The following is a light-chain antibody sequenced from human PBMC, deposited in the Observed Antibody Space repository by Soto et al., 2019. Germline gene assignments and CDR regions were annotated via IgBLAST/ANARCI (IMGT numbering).Light chain of an antibody. CDR1: QSISTW. CDR3: QQYQGYSGT. Sequence: DIQMTQSPSTLSASVGDRVTITCRASQSISTWLAWYQQKSGRAPRLLISDASSLQTGVPSRFSGSGSGTEFTLTISSLQPDHFATYYCQQYQGYSGTFGQGTKVEI. CDR2: DAS. J-gene: IGKJ1*01. V-gene: IGKV1-5*01.